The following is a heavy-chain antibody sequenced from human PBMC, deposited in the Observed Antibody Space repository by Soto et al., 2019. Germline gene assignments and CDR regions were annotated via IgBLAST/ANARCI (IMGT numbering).Heavy chain of an antibody. D-gene: IGHD3-3*02. CDR1: GCTFNNYS. J-gene: IGHJ4*02. CDR3: AIASEDIICAFDY. CDR2: ISRSTNYL. V-gene: IGHV3-21*06. Sequence: GTLSLSCTPSGCTFNNYSRTWVRQSPGKGLEWVSSISRSTNYLYSGESMKGRFTICRYNAKHSLYLAMNILRAEDMSVLSCAIASEDIICAFDYWRQSPLV.